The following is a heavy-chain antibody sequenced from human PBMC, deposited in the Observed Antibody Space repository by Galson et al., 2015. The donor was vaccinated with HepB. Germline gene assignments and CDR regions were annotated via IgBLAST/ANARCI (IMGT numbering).Heavy chain of an antibody. J-gene: IGHJ6*02. D-gene: IGHD2-2*01. CDR2: IIPILGIA. V-gene: IGHV1-69*02. Sequence: SVKVSCKASGGTFSSYTISWVRQAPGQGLEWMGRIIPILGIANYAQKFQGRVTITADKSTSTAYMELSSLRSEDTAVYYCARSRSKFAAAAYYGMDVWGHGTPVTVSS. CDR3: ARSRSKFAAAAYYGMDV. CDR1: GGTFSSYT.